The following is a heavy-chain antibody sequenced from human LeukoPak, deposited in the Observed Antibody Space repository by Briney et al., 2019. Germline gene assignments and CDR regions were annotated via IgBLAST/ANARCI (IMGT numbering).Heavy chain of an antibody. J-gene: IGHJ3*01. V-gene: IGHV3-74*01. Sequence: GGSLRLSCAASGFNFNIYWMHWVRQAPGEGLVWVSRINSDGSNTAYADSVKGRSTISRDNAKNMFHLLMTSLRVEDTAVYYCARGSDYYDVWGQGTMVTVSS. CDR3: ARGSDYYDV. CDR1: GFNFNIYW. CDR2: INSDGSNT. D-gene: IGHD3-10*01.